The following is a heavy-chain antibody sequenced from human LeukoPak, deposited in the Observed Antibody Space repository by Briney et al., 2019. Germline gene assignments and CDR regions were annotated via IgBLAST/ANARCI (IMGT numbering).Heavy chain of an antibody. V-gene: IGHV1-8*02. J-gene: IGHJ4*02. CDR2: MNPNSGNT. Sequence: ASVKVSCKASGYTFTSYGISWIRQAPGQGLEWMGWMNPNSGNTGYAQRFQGRVTMTRNTSISTAYMELSSLRSEDTAVYYCARAYSSGLIDYWGQGTLVTVSS. CDR3: ARAYSSGLIDY. CDR1: GYTFTSYG. D-gene: IGHD6-19*01.